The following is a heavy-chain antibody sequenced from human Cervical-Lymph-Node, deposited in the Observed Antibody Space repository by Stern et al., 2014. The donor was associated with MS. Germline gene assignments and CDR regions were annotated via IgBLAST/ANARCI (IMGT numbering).Heavy chain of an antibody. CDR1: GFTFDDRG. J-gene: IGHJ4*02. V-gene: IGHV3-9*01. D-gene: IGHD3-10*01. CDR3: AKDKRQGGGITWPEN. Sequence: QLVESGGGLVQPARSLRLSCAAAGFTFDDRGMHWVRQAPGKGLEWVSGISWNGATIGYADSVKGRFTISRDNAKKSLYLQMNSLRVEDTALYYCAKDKRQGGGITWPENWGQGTLVTVSS. CDR2: ISWNGATI.